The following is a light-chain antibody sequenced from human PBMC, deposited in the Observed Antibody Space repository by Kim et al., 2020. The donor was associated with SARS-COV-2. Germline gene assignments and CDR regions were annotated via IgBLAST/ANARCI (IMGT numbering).Light chain of an antibody. J-gene: IGKJ1*01. CDR1: QSVSSN. V-gene: IGKV3-15*01. CDR2: GAS. Sequence: EIVMTQSPATLSVSPGERATLSCRASQSVSSNLAWYQQKPGQAPRLLIYGASTRATGIPARFSGSGSGTEFTLTISSLQSEDFAVYYCQQDNNWPPWTCGQGTKVDIK. CDR3: QQDNNWPPWT.